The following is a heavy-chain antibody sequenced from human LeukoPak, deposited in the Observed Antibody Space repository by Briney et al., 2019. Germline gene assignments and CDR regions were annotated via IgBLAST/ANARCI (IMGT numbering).Heavy chain of an antibody. D-gene: IGHD3-22*01. V-gene: IGHV3-30-3*01. Sequence: PGGALRLSCVAPGFTFSSYAMHWVRQAPGKGLEWVAVISYDGSNKYYADSVKGRFTTSRDNSKNKLYLQMNSLRAEDTAVYYCARDWGVYYYDSSGYYGYWGQETLVTVSS. CDR1: GFTFSSYA. CDR2: ISYDGSNK. CDR3: ARDWGVYYYDSSGYYGY. J-gene: IGHJ4*02.